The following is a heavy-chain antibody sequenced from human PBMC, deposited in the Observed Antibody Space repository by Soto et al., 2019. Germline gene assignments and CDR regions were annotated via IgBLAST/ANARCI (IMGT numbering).Heavy chain of an antibody. Sequence: GASVKVSCKASGYIFTTYYMHWLRQAPGQGLEWVGIINPSGGATSYAEKFQGRVTMTRDTSTSTFYTELSSLRFGDTAVYYCARSRGERTVYGLDVWGQGTTVTVSS. CDR2: INPSGGAT. J-gene: IGHJ6*02. D-gene: IGHD3-10*01. CDR3: ARSRGERTVYGLDV. V-gene: IGHV1-46*01. CDR1: GYIFTTYY.